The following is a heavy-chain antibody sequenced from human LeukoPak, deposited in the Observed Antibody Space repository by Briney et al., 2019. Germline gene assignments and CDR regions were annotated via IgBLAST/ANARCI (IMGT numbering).Heavy chain of an antibody. D-gene: IGHD4-23*01. CDR3: ARDNSAYGSNPFDY. J-gene: IGHJ4*02. CDR1: GYTFASYG. CDR2: ISAYTGNT. Sequence: GASVKVSCKTSGYTFASYGLSWVRQAPGQGLEWMGWISAYTGNTFYAQKFQGRVTITTDTSTSTGYMELRSLRSDDMAVYFCARDNSAYGSNPFDYWGQGTLVTVSS. V-gene: IGHV1-18*03.